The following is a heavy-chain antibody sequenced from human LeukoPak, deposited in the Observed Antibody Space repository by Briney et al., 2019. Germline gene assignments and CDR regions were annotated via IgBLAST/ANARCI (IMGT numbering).Heavy chain of an antibody. J-gene: IGHJ4*02. CDR1: GFTFAHYT. V-gene: IGHV3-49*04. Sequence: PGGSLRLSCTTSGFTFAHYTVSWVRQAPGKGLEWVGLIKSKCYGETKEYAASVLGRFSISRDDSNSIAYLHMGSLGSEDTGVYYCTRDKCPSFEYWGQGTLVTVSS. CDR2: IKSKCYGETK. CDR3: TRDKCPSFEY.